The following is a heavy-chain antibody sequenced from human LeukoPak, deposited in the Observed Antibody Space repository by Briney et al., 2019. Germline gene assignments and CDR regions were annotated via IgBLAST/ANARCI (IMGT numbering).Heavy chain of an antibody. D-gene: IGHD3-3*01. Sequence: PGGSLRLSCAASGFTFSRHNMNWVRQAPGKGLEWVSAISGSGGSTYYADSVKGRFTISRDNSKNTLYLQMNSLRAEDTAVYYCAKAGGPYDFWSGYYGDWGQGTLVTVSS. CDR1: GFTFSRHN. CDR2: ISGSGGST. V-gene: IGHV3-23*01. J-gene: IGHJ4*02. CDR3: AKAGGPYDFWSGYYGD.